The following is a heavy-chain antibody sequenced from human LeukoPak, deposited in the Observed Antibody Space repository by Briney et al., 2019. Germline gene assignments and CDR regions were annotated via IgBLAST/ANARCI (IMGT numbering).Heavy chain of an antibody. V-gene: IGHV3-15*01. D-gene: IGHD5-24*01. CDR3: TTEMAKGAFDI. Sequence: GGSLRLSCAASGFTFSNAWMSWVRQAPGKGLEWVGRIKSKTDGGTTDYAAPVKGRFTISRDDSKNTLYLQMSSLKTEDTAVYYCTTEMAKGAFDIWGQGTMVTVSS. CDR2: IKSKTDGGTT. J-gene: IGHJ3*02. CDR1: GFTFSNAW.